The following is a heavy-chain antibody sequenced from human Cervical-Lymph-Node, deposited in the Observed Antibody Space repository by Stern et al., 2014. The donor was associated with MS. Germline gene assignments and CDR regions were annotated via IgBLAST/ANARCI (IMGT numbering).Heavy chain of an antibody. CDR3: ARAGGGYEA. Sequence: QVQLQESGPGLVKPSETLSLTCTVSGGSISSSGFYWGWIRQPPGKGLEWIATISYSGSTYYNSSLKSRVTMSADPSKNQFSLKMSSVTAADTAVYYCARAGGGYEAWGQGTLVTVSS. V-gene: IGHV4-39*01. J-gene: IGHJ5*02. CDR2: ISYSGST. CDR1: GGSISSSGFY. D-gene: IGHD5-12*01.